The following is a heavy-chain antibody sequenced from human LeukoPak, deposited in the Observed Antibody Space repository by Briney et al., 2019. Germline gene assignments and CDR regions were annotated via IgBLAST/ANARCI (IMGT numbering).Heavy chain of an antibody. J-gene: IGHJ4*02. CDR3: ARGSHYYDSSGYYAAGY. Sequence: GGSLRLSCAASGFTFSSYWMHWVRQAPGKGLVWVSRINSDGSSTSYADSVKGRFTISRDNAKNTLYLQMNSLRAEDTAVYYCARGSHYYDSSGYYAAGYWGQGTLVTVSS. CDR2: INSDGSST. D-gene: IGHD3-22*01. CDR1: GFTFSSYW. V-gene: IGHV3-74*01.